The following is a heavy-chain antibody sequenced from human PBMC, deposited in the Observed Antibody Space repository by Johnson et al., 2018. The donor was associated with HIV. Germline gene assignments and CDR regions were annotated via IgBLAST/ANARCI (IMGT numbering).Heavy chain of an antibody. J-gene: IGHJ3*01. CDR2: ISWSSGSV. D-gene: IGHD1-26*01. V-gene: IGHV3-9*01. Sequence: LGVSCAASGFNFDDYAIHWVRQVPGKGLEWVSGISWSSGSVGYAASVKGRFTISRDNAKNSLYLQMNSLRDEDTAVYYCVTADRGSAWGQGTTVTVSS. CDR1: GFNFDDYA. CDR3: VTADRGSA.